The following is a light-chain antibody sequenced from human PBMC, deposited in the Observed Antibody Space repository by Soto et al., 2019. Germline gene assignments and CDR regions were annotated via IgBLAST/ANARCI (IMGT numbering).Light chain of an antibody. CDR1: TSNTGSNY. Sequence: QSVLTQPPSASGTPGQGVTISWSGATSNTGSNYVYWYQLFPGTAPKLLIYRINQRPSGVPDRFSGSKSGTSASLAISGLRSDDEADYFCATGNDSLNGFYVFGTGTKVTVL. V-gene: IGLV1-47*01. CDR2: RIN. J-gene: IGLJ1*01. CDR3: ATGNDSLNGFYV.